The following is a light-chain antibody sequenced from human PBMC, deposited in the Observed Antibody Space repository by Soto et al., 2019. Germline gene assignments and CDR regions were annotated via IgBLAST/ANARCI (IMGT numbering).Light chain of an antibody. V-gene: IGLV2-23*02. Sequence: QAVVTQPASVSGSPGQSITISCTGTSSDVGSYNLVSWYQQHPGKAPKFMIYEVSKRPSGVSNRFSGSKSGNTASLTISGLQAEDEADYYCCSYAGTSLVFGGGTKVTVL. CDR3: CSYAGTSLV. J-gene: IGLJ2*01. CDR1: SSDVGSYNL. CDR2: EVS.